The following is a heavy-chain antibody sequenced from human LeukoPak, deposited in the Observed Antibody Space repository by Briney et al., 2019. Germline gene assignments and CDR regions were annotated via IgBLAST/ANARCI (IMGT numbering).Heavy chain of an antibody. J-gene: IGHJ3*02. Sequence: PGGSLRLSCAASGFTFSSYGMHWVRQAPGKGLEWVAVISYDGSNKYYADSVKGRFTISRDNSKNTLYLQMNSLRAEDTAVYYCAEAARFGELLNAFDIWGQGTMVTVSS. CDR3: AEAARFGELLNAFDI. CDR2: ISYDGSNK. CDR1: GFTFSSYG. V-gene: IGHV3-30*18. D-gene: IGHD3-10*01.